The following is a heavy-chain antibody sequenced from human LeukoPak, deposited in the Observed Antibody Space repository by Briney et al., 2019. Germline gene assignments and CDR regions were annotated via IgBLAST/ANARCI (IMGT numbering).Heavy chain of an antibody. Sequence: GGSLRLSCAASGFTFNSYAMSWVRQAPGKGLEWVSGISSGGNTYYADSVKGRFTISRDNSENTLNLQMNSLRAEGTAIYYCAKARAGDITAAFNYWGQGTLVTVSS. D-gene: IGHD6-13*01. J-gene: IGHJ4*02. CDR2: ISSGGNT. CDR3: AKARAGDITAAFNY. CDR1: GFTFNSYA. V-gene: IGHV3-23*01.